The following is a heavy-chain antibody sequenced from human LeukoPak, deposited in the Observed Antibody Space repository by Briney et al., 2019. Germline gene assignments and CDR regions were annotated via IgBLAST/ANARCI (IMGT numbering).Heavy chain of an antibody. CDR1: GGSISSSSYY. D-gene: IGHD3-9*01. V-gene: IGHV4-39*07. CDR3: ARGLAGHYDILTGHKGLNWFDP. CDR2: IYYSGST. Sequence: PSETLSLTCTVSGGSISSSSYYWGWIRQPPGKGLEWIGSIYYSGSTYYNPSLKSRVTISVDTSKNQFSLKLSSVTAADTAVYYCARGLAGHYDILTGHKGLNWFDPWGQGTLVTVSS. J-gene: IGHJ5*02.